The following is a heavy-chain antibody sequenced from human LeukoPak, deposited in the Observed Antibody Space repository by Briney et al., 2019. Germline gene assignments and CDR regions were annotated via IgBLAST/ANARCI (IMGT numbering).Heavy chain of an antibody. V-gene: IGHV3-21*04. J-gene: IGHJ5*02. CDR2: ISSSSSYI. D-gene: IGHD6-19*01. Sequence: PGGSLRLSCAASGFTFSSYSMNWVRQAPGKGLEWVSSISSSSSYIYYADSVKGRFTISRDNAKNSLYLQMNSLRAEDTAVYYCAKAGVAGTPRWFDPWGQGTLVTVSS. CDR3: AKAGVAGTPRWFDP. CDR1: GFTFSSYS.